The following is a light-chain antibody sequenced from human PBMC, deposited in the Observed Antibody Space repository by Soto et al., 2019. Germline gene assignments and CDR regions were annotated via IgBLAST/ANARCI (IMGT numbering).Light chain of an antibody. CDR3: SSYTSTSTQV. J-gene: IGLJ1*01. CDR1: RSDVGGYNF. CDR2: EVS. V-gene: IGLV2-14*01. Sequence: QSALTQPASVSGSPGQSVTISCTGTRSDVGGYNFVSWYQQHPGKAPKLMISEVSNRPSGVSNRFSGSKSGNTASLTISGLQAEDEADYYCSSYTSTSTQVFGTGTKLTVL.